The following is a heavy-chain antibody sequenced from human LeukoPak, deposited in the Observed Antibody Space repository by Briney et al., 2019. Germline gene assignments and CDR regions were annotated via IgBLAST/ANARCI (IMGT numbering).Heavy chain of an antibody. CDR3: ARGHDYGDYYYYYYMDV. Sequence: GRSLRLSCAASGFTFDDYAMHWVRQAPGKGLEWVSGISWNSGSIGYADSVKGRFTISRDNAKNSLYLQMNSLRAEDTALYYCARGHDYGDYYYYYYMDVWGKGTTVTVSS. J-gene: IGHJ6*03. V-gene: IGHV3-9*01. CDR1: GFTFDDYA. CDR2: ISWNSGSI. D-gene: IGHD4-17*01.